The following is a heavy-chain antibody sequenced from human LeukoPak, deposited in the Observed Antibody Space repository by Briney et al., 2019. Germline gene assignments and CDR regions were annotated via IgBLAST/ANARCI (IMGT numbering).Heavy chain of an antibody. Sequence: SVKVSCKASGGTFSSYAISWVRQAPGQGLEWMGRIIPIFGIANYAQKFQGRVTITADKSTSTAYMELSSLRSEDTAVYYCASPRRSIVLTGYYGMDVWGQGTTVTVSS. CDR3: ASPRRSIVLTGYYGMDV. V-gene: IGHV1-69*04. J-gene: IGHJ6*02. CDR1: GGTFSSYA. D-gene: IGHD2-8*01. CDR2: IIPIFGIA.